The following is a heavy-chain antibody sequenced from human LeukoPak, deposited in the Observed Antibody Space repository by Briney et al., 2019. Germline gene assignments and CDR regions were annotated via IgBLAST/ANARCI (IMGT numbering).Heavy chain of an antibody. J-gene: IGHJ5*02. D-gene: IGHD6-19*01. CDR2: IYYSGST. Sequence: PSETLSLTCTVSGGSISSSSYYWGWIRQPPGKGLEWIGSIYYSGSTYYNPSLKSRVTISVDTSKNQFSLKLSSVTAADTAVYYCALLVRQWLVQEAGNWFDPWGQGTLVTVSS. V-gene: IGHV4-39*07. CDR3: ALLVRQWLVQEAGNWFDP. CDR1: GGSISSSSYY.